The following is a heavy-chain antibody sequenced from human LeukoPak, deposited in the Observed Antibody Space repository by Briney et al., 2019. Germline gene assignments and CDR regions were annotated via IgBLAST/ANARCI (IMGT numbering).Heavy chain of an antibody. J-gene: IGHJ4*02. Sequence: GSLRLSCAVSGPIVSTNYMSWVRQAPGKGLEWISILYVNENRYYADSVKGRFIISRDNSKNTVYLQMNSLRAEDTAVYYCARDWDNGELHPTHWGQGTLVTVSS. CDR1: GPIVSTNY. CDR3: ARDWDNGELHPTH. D-gene: IGHD3-10*01. V-gene: IGHV3-53*01. CDR2: LYVNENR.